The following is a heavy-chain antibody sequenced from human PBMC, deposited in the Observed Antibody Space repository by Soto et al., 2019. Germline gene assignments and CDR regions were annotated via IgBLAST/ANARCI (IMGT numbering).Heavy chain of an antibody. CDR3: ARSSGTYSDFDY. V-gene: IGHV1-2*02. CDR2: IDPNSGGT. CDR1: GYTFTAYT. J-gene: IGHJ4*01. D-gene: IGHD1-26*01. Sequence: GASVKVSCKASGYTFTAYTMHWVRQAPGQGLEWMGWIDPNSGGTNYAQKFQGRVTMTRDTSISTAYMELSSLRSDDTALYYCARSSGTYSDFDYWGQGTQVTVSS.